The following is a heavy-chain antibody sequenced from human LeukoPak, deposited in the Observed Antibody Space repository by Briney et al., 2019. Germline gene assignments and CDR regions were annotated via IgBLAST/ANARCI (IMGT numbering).Heavy chain of an antibody. Sequence: PGESLKISCKASGYSFDYYWIAWVRQMPGKGLGWMGIIYPVDSDSTYSPSLQGQVTISVDQSINTAYLQWSSLKASTTAIYYGAGVGSVTNFGVVSYYFDYWGQGTLVTVSS. D-gene: IGHD3-3*01. V-gene: IGHV5-51*01. J-gene: IGHJ4*02. CDR1: GYSFDYYW. CDR3: AGVGSVTNFGVVSYYFDY. CDR2: IYPVDSDS.